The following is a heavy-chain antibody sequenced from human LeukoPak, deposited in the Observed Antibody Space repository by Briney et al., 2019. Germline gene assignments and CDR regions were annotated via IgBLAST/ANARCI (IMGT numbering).Heavy chain of an antibody. CDR2: IYYSGST. CDR3: ARLYASGYYYYYMDV. V-gene: IGHV4-39*01. D-gene: IGHD3-16*01. CDR1: GGSISSSSYY. J-gene: IGHJ6*03. Sequence: SETLSLTCTVSGGSISSSSYYWGWIRQPPGKGLEWIGSIYYSGSTYYNPSLKSRVTISVDTSKNQFSLKLSSVTAADTAVYYCARLYASGYYYYYMDVWGKGTTVTVSS.